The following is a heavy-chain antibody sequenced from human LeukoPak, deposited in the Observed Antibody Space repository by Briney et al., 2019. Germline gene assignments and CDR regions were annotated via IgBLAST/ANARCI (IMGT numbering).Heavy chain of an antibody. Sequence: PSETLSLTCTVSGGSISSGSYYWSWIRQPAGKGLEWIGRIYTSGSTNYNPSLKSRVTISVDTSKNQFSLKLSSVTAADTAVYYCARVYGDYYYYMDVWGKGTTVTVFS. CDR2: IYTSGST. CDR3: ARVYGDYYYYMDV. D-gene: IGHD4-17*01. J-gene: IGHJ6*03. CDR1: GGSISSGSYY. V-gene: IGHV4-61*02.